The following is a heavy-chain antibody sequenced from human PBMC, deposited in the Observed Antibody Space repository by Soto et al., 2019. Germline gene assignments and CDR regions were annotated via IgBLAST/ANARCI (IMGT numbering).Heavy chain of an antibody. J-gene: IGHJ4*02. CDR2: ISWNSGSI. V-gene: IGHV3-9*01. CDR1: GFTFDDYA. CDR3: AKVSGPPKDIVVVPAAGEFDY. D-gene: IGHD2-2*01. Sequence: GGSLRLSCAASGFTFDDYAMHWVRQAPGKGLEWVSGISWNSGSIGYADSVKGRFTISRDNAKNSLYLQMNSLRAEDTALYYCAKVSGPPKDIVVVPAAGEFDYWGQGTLVTVSS.